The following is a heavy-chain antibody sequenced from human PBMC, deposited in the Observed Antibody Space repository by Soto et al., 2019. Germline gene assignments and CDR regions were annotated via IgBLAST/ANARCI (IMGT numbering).Heavy chain of an antibody. CDR3: AREGSGYYSDAFDI. Sequence: GSLRLSCAASGFTFSSYEMNWVRQAPGKGLEWVSYISSSGSTMYYADSVKGRFTISRDNAKNSLFLQMNSLRAEDTAVYYCAREGSGYYSDAFDIWGQGTMVTVSS. CDR1: GFTFSSYE. CDR2: ISSSGSTM. J-gene: IGHJ3*02. D-gene: IGHD3-22*01. V-gene: IGHV3-48*03.